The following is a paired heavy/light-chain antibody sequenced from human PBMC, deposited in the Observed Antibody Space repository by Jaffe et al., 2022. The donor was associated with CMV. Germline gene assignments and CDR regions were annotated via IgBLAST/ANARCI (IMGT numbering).Heavy chain of an antibody. V-gene: IGHV3-30*18. CDR2: ISYDGSNT. CDR3: AKDSGGRYSGSYGTFDL. J-gene: IGHJ4*02. CDR1: GFTFSIYG. Sequence: QEQLVESGGGVVQPGRSLRLSCAASGFTFSIYGMHWVRQAPGKGLEWVTFISYDGSNTYYGDSVKGRFTVSRDKSKSTLHLQMNSLRAEDTAVYFCAKDSGGRYSGSYGTFDLWGQGTLVTVSS. D-gene: IGHD1-26*01.
Light chain of an antibody. CDR1: KLATKH. J-gene: IGLJ1*01. Sequence: SYEVTQPPSLSVSPGETATITCSGDKLATKHVSWYQQKTGQSPVLVIYQDRKRPSGIPERFSGSNSGNSATLTISGAQAVDEADYYCLAWDSSTLYVFGPGTMVTVL. V-gene: IGLV3-1*01. CDR2: QDR. CDR3: LAWDSSTLYV.